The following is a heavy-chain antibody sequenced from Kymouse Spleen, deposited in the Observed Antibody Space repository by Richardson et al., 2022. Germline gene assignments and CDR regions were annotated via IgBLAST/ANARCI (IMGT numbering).Heavy chain of an antibody. D-gene: IGHD6-6*01. Sequence: QVQLVESGGGVVQPGRSLRLSCAASGFTFSSYGMHWVRQAPGKGLEWVAVISYDGSNKYYADSVKGRFTISRDNSKNTLYLQMNSLRAEDTAVYYCAKDIAARGFDYWGQGTLVTVSS. CDR3: AKDIAARGFDY. J-gene: IGHJ4*02. CDR2: ISYDGSNK. V-gene: IGHV3-30*18. CDR1: GFTFSSYG.